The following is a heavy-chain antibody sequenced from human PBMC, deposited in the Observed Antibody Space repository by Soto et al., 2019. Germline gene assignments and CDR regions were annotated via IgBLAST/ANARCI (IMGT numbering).Heavy chain of an antibody. V-gene: IGHV4-30-4*01. Sequence: QVRLQESGPGLVKASQTLSLTCSVSGSYITSGDYHWTWIRQAPGKGLEWIGYISHSETTYYSPALKNRIIISSDFPMNQFSLRLNSVTAADTAVYFCAGFGVGDRDDKWGQGTLVTVSS. CDR1: GSYITSGDYH. J-gene: IGHJ4*02. CDR2: ISHSETT. D-gene: IGHD2-8*01. CDR3: AGFGVGDRDDK.